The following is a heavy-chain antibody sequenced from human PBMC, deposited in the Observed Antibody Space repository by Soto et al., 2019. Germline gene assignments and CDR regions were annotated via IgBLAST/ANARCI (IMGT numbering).Heavy chain of an antibody. CDR1: GGSISSSSYY. CDR3: ARQGVEIAAAGPPQFDY. Sequence: QLQLQESGPGLVKPSETLSLTCTVSGGSISSSSYYWGWIRQPPGKGLEGIGSIYYSGSTYYNPSLKRRLTISVDMSKDPFSLKLSSETGAETAVYYCARQGVEIAAAGPPQFDYWGQGTLVTVSS. J-gene: IGHJ4*02. CDR2: IYYSGST. D-gene: IGHD6-13*01. V-gene: IGHV4-39*01.